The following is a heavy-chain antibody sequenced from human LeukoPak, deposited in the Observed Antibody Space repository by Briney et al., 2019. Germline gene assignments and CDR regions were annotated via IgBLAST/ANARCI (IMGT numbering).Heavy chain of an antibody. CDR1: GGSVTSATHY. CDR3: TRHHDYGDKIDY. J-gene: IGHJ4*02. CDR2: IHYSGST. V-gene: IGHV4-39*01. Sequence: PSVTLSLTCTVSGGSVTSATHYWAWVRQPPGEGLEWIGSIHYSGSTYYSPSLKSRLTISGDTSKSQLSLKLTFVTAADTAVYYCTRHHDYGDKIDYWGQGTLVTVSS. D-gene: IGHD4-23*01.